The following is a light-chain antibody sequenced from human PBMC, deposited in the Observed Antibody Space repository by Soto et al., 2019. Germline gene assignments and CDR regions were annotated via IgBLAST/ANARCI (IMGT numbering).Light chain of an antibody. Sequence: ETVLTQSPGTLSLSPGERATLSCLASQSVNSYYLAWYQQKPGQAPMLLIYGASSRATGIPDRFSGSGSGTDFTLTISRLEPEDFEVYYCQQYASSPRTFGQGNKLEIK. CDR3: QQYASSPRT. J-gene: IGKJ2*01. V-gene: IGKV3-20*01. CDR2: GAS. CDR1: QSVNSYY.